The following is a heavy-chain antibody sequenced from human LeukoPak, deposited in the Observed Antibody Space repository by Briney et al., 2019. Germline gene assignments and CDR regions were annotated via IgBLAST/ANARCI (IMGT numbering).Heavy chain of an antibody. CDR3: ARGGYYGSGNDFRFDP. J-gene: IGHJ5*02. CDR1: GGSISSYY. V-gene: IGHV4-59*01. Sequence: SSETLSLTCSVSGGSISSYYWNWIRQTPGKGLEWIGYIYYSGRTNYNPSLKSRVTISVETSKNQFSLKLKSVTAADTAVYYCARGGYYGSGNDFRFDPWGQGTLVTVSS. CDR2: IYYSGRT. D-gene: IGHD3-10*01.